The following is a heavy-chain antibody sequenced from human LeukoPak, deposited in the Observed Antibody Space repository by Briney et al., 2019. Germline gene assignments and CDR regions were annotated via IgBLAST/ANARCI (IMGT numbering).Heavy chain of an antibody. CDR2: ISGRGGST. Sequence: GGSLRLSCAASGFTFSSYVMSWVRQAPGKGLEWVSAISGRGGSTYYADSVKGRFTISRDNSKNTLYLQMNSLRAEDTAVYYCAKVLTGYASNWFDPWGQGTLVTVSS. V-gene: IGHV3-23*01. CDR1: GFTFSSYV. CDR3: AKVLTGYASNWFDP. J-gene: IGHJ5*02. D-gene: IGHD3-9*01.